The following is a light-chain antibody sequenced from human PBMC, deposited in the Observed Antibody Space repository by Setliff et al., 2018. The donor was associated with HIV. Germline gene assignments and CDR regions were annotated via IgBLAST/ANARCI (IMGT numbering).Light chain of an antibody. CDR3: NSFIGSSNTYV. J-gene: IGLJ1*01. CDR1: SDDIGGYNS. CDR2: DVN. Sequence: QSALTQPASVSESPGQSITISCTGTSDDIGGYNSVSWYQQYPGQAPKLTIYDVNNRPSGVSSRFSGSKSGNTASLTISGLQAEDEADYYCNSFIGSSNTYVFGSGTKVTVL. V-gene: IGLV2-14*01.